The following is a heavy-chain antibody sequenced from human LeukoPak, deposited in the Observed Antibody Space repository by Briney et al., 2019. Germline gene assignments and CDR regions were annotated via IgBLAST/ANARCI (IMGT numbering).Heavy chain of an antibody. CDR1: GGSFSGYY. CDR3: ARGHSSGWYGLFDS. V-gene: IGHV4-34*01. Sequence: SETLSLTCAVYGGSFSGYYWSWIRQPPRRGLEWIGEINHSGSTNYNPSLNSRVTISVATSKNQFSLKLSSVTAADTAVYYCARGHSSGWYGLFDSWGQGTIVTVSA. J-gene: IGHJ3*02. D-gene: IGHD6-19*01. CDR2: INHSGST.